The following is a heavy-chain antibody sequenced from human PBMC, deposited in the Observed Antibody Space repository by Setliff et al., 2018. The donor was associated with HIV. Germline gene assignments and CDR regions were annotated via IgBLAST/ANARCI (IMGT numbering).Heavy chain of an antibody. J-gene: IGHJ3*02. D-gene: IGHD4-17*01. V-gene: IGHV4-4*07. CDR3: ARDYGDYVFAFDI. CDR1: GGSISSYYY. CDR2: TYTSEST. Sequence: PSETLSLTCTVSGGSISSYYYWSWIRQPAGKGLEWIGRTYTSESTNYNPSLKSRVTMSLDTSRNQFSLTLSSVTAADTAVYYCARDYGDYVFAFDIWGQGTMVTVSS.